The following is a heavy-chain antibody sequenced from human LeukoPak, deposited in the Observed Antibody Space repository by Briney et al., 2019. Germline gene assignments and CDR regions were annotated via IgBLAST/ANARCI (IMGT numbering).Heavy chain of an antibody. V-gene: IGHV3-20*04. Sequence: GGSLRLSCAASGFTFNNYGMSWVRQAPGKGLEWVSGINWNGGSTGYADSVKGRFTISRDNAKNSLYLQMNSLRAEDTAVYYCAKDREATFDYWGQGTLVTVSP. CDR2: INWNGGST. CDR1: GFTFNNYG. J-gene: IGHJ4*02. D-gene: IGHD1-26*01. CDR3: AKDREATFDY.